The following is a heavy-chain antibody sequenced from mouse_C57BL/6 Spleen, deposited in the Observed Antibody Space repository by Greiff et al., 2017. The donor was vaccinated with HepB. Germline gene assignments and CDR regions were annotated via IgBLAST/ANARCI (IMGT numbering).Heavy chain of an antibody. CDR2: SRNKANDYTT. CDR3: ARGVLLEYFDV. V-gene: IGHV7-1*01. J-gene: IGHJ1*03. Sequence: EVKLVDSGGGLVQSGRSLRLSCATSGFTFSDFYMEWVRQAPGKGLEWIAASRNKANDYTTEYSASVKGRFIVSRDTSQSILYLQMNALRAEDTAIYYCARGVLLEYFDVWGTGTTVTVSS. CDR1: GFTFSDFY. D-gene: IGHD1-1*01.